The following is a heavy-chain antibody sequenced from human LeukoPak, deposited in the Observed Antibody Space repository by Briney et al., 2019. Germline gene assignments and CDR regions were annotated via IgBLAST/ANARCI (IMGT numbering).Heavy chain of an antibody. CDR2: ISSSSSTI. CDR3: AKDFSTPDDY. V-gene: IGHV3-48*04. CDR1: GFTFSSYS. Sequence: GGSLRLSCAASGFTFSSYSMNWARQAPGKGLEWVSYISSSSSTIYYADSVKGRFTISRDNAKNSLYLQMNSLRAEDTAVYYCAKDFSTPDDYWGQGTLVTVSS. J-gene: IGHJ4*02. D-gene: IGHD2/OR15-2a*01.